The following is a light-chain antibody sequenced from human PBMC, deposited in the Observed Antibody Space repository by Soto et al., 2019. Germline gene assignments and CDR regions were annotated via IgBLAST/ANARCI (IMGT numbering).Light chain of an antibody. CDR1: QGISSY. J-gene: IGKJ2*01. Sequence: AIRMTQSPSSFSASTGDRVTITCRASQGISSYLAWYQQKPGKAPKLLIYAASTLQSGVPSRFSGSGSGTDFTLTISCLQSDDFAAYYCQQYYSYPRVTFGQGTKLEIK. CDR2: AAS. CDR3: QQYYSYPRVT. V-gene: IGKV1-8*01.